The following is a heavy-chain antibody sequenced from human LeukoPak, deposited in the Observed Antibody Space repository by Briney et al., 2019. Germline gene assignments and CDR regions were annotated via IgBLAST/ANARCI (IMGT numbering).Heavy chain of an antibody. CDR2: IYCTGST. Sequence: SETLSLTCTVSGGSFSSSYWSWVRQPPGKGLEWIAYIYCTGSTNYNPSLKGRVTISLDTSKNQFSLKLSSVTAADTAVYYCARGTSGSYYGVWFDPWGQGTLVTVSS. CDR3: ARGTSGSYYGVWFDP. D-gene: IGHD1-26*01. J-gene: IGHJ5*02. CDR1: GGSFSSSY. V-gene: IGHV4-59*01.